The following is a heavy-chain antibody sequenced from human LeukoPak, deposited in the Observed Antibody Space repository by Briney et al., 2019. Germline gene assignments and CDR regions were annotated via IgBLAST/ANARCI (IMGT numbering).Heavy chain of an antibody. CDR3: ARDGDSGGWYHY. D-gene: IGHD6-19*01. CDR2: IYYSGNT. CDR1: GGSISSSSYY. V-gene: IGHV4-61*01. Sequence: SETLSLTCTVSGGSISSSSYYWGWIRQPPGKGLEWIGYIYYSGNTKYNPSLTSRVTISVDTSKNQFSLRLSSVTAADAAVYFCARDGDSGGWYHYWGQGILVTVSS. J-gene: IGHJ4*02.